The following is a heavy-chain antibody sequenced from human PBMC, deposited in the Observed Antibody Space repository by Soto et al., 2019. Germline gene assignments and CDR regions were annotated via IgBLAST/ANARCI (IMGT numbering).Heavy chain of an antibody. V-gene: IGHV5-10-1*01. J-gene: IGHJ6*02. Sequence: PGESLKISCKGSGYSVTSYWISWVRQMPGKGLEWMGRIDPSDSYTNYSPSFQGHVTISADKSISTAYLQWSSLKASDTAMYYCARHGLLWFGARWDGMDVWGQGTTVTVSS. D-gene: IGHD3-10*01. CDR1: GYSVTSYW. CDR3: ARHGLLWFGARWDGMDV. CDR2: IDPSDSYT.